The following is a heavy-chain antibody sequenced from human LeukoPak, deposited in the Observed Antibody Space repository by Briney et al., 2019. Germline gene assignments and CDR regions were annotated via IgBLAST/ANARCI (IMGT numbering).Heavy chain of an antibody. D-gene: IGHD2-2*02. CDR2: TYYRSKWYN. V-gene: IGHV6-1*01. CDR1: GDSVSSNSAA. J-gene: IGHJ4*02. Sequence: SQTLSLTCAISGDSVSSNSAAWHWNRQSPSRGLEWLGRTYYRSKWYNDYAVSVKSRITINPDTSKNQFSLQLNSVTPEDTAVYYCARAYSYCSSTSCYMYFDYWGQGTLVTVSS. CDR3: ARAYSYCSSTSCYMYFDY.